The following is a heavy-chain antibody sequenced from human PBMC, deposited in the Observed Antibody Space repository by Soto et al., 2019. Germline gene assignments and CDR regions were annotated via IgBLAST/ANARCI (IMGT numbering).Heavy chain of an antibody. V-gene: IGHV1-8*01. Sequence: ASVKVSCKASGYTFTSYDINWVRQATGQGLEYLGWMNPNSGNTAYVQKFQGRVTMTWDTSITTAYMELSSLRSEDAAVYFCARGIKYGAYSRWFDPWGQGTLVTVSS. CDR3: ARGIKYGAYSRWFDP. D-gene: IGHD4-17*01. J-gene: IGHJ5*02. CDR2: MNPNSGNT. CDR1: GYTFTSYD.